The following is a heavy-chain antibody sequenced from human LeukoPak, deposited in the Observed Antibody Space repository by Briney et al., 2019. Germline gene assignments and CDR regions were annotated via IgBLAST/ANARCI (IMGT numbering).Heavy chain of an antibody. CDR1: GYTFTSYG. Sequence: ASVKVSCKASGYTFTSYGISWVRQAHGQGLEWMGWISAYNGNTNYAQKLQGRVTMTTDTSTSTAYMELRSLRSDDTAVYYCASSPPMVRGVMYYYGMDVWGQGTTVTVSS. D-gene: IGHD3-10*01. J-gene: IGHJ6*02. CDR2: ISAYNGNT. V-gene: IGHV1-18*01. CDR3: ASSPPMVRGVMYYYGMDV.